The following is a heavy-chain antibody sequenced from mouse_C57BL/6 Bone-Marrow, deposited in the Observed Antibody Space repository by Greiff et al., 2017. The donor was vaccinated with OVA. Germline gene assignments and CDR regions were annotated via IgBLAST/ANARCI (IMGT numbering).Heavy chain of an antibody. CDR3: ERVLATLYYVDY. V-gene: IGHV1-26*01. CDR2: INPNNGGT. CDR1: GYTFTDYY. Sequence: EVQLQQSGPELVKPGASVKISCKASGYTFTDYYMNWVKPSHGKSLEWIGDINPNNGGTSYKQQLKGTATLTVAKSSSTAYMELRSLTSEDSAVYYCERVLATLYYVDYWGQGTTLTVSS. J-gene: IGHJ2*01. D-gene: IGHD6-1*01.